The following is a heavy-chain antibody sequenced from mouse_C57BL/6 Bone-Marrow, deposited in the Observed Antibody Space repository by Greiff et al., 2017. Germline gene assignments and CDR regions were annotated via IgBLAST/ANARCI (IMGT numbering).Heavy chain of an antibody. D-gene: IGHD1-1*01. CDR1: GYTFTEYT. J-gene: IGHJ4*01. CDR2: FYPGSGSI. CDR3: ARHEALGSSYGNAMDY. V-gene: IGHV1-62-2*01. Sequence: VQLQESGAELVKPGASVKLSCKASGYTFTEYTIHWVKQRSGQGLEWIGWFYPGSGSIKYNEKFKDKATLTADKSSSTVYMELSRLTSEDSAVYFCARHEALGSSYGNAMDYWGQGTSVTVSS.